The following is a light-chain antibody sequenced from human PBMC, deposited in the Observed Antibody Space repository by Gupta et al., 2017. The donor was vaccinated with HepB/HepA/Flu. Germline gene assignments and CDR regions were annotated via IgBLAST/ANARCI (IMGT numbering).Light chain of an antibody. CDR3: QQRSNWPPV. J-gene: IGKJ3*01. Sequence: ILLTQYPATLSLSPGERATLSCRASQSVSSYLAWYQQKPGQAPRLLIYDASNRATGIPARFSRSGSGTDFTLTISSLEPEDFAVYYCQQRSNWPPVFGPGTKVDIK. V-gene: IGKV3-11*01. CDR2: DAS. CDR1: QSVSSY.